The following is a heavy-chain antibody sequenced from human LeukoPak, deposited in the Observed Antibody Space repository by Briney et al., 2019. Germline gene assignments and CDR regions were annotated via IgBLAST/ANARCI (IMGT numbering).Heavy chain of an antibody. Sequence: GGSLRLSCAASGFTFSSHWMHWVRQAPGKGLVWVSRINLDGSITTYADSVKGRFTISRDNSKNTLYLQMNSLRAEDTAVYYCAMAFDYWGQGTLVTVSS. CDR3: AMAFDY. D-gene: IGHD5-24*01. V-gene: IGHV3-74*03. J-gene: IGHJ4*02. CDR2: INLDGSIT. CDR1: GFTFSSHW.